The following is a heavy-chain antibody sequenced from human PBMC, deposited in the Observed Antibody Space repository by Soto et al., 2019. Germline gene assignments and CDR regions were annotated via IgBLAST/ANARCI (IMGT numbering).Heavy chain of an antibody. V-gene: IGHV1-18*01. Sequence: VQSGGEVKKPGASVKVSCKAFGYTFSNNGFTWVRQAPGQGLEWMGWIGGYNGNTNYAPKFQGRVTMTADTSTSTAHMELRGLRSDDTAVYYCATAIAATGPADSWGQGTLVTVSS. CDR3: ATAIAATGPADS. J-gene: IGHJ4*02. CDR2: IGGYNGNT. D-gene: IGHD6-13*01. CDR1: GYTFSNNG.